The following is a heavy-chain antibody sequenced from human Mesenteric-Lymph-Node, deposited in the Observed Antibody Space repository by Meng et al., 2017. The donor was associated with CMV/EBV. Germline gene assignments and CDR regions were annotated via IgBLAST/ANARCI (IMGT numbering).Heavy chain of an antibody. V-gene: IGHV3-23*01. CDR1: GFMFNNYA. Sequence: GGSLRLSCAASGFMFNNYAMSWVRQAPGKGLEWVSAISGGGGDTYYADSVRGRFTISRDNSKNTLYLQMNSLRAEDTAVYYCARRSNEGRYFDYWGQGTLVTVSS. J-gene: IGHJ4*02. CDR3: ARRSNEGRYFDY. D-gene: IGHD1-26*01. CDR2: ISGGGGDT.